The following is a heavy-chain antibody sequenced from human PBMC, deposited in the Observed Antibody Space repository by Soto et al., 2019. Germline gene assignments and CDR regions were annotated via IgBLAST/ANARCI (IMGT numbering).Heavy chain of an antibody. V-gene: IGHV4-39*01. CDR1: GGSISSSSYY. J-gene: IGHJ4*02. Sequence: SETLSLTCTVSGGSISSSSYYWGWIRQPPGKGLEWIGSIFYSGSTYYNPSLKSRVTISVDTSKNQFSLKLSSVTAADTAVYYCARGYGRNFDYWSQGTLVTVSS. D-gene: IGHD5-18*01. CDR3: ARGYGRNFDY. CDR2: IFYSGST.